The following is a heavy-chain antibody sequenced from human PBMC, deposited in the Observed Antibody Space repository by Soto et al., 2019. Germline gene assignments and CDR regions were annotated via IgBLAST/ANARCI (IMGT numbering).Heavy chain of an antibody. Sequence: PGESLRSPVRALDTGLPTTGSAGCARCPKGLEWMGIIYPGDSDTRYSPSFEGHVTISADKSISTAYLQWSSLKASDTATYFCARAPSHGWFQHFDYWGQGTLVTVSS. D-gene: IGHD6-19*01. J-gene: IGHJ4*02. CDR3: ARAPSHGWFQHFDY. CDR1: DTGLPTTG. V-gene: IGHV5-51*01. CDR2: IYPGDSDT.